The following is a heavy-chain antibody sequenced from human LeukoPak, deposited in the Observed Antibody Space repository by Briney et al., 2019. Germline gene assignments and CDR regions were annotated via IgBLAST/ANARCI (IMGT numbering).Heavy chain of an antibody. V-gene: IGHV1-69*05. J-gene: IGHJ4*02. D-gene: IGHD1-20*01. CDR2: IITIFGTA. Sequence: SVKVSCKASGGTFSSYAISWVRQAPGQGLEWMGGIITIFGTANYAQKFQGRVTITTDESTSTAYMELSSLRSEDTAVYYCARDSPRITGARSFDYSCQGTLVTVSS. CDR1: GGTFSSYA. CDR3: ARDSPRITGARSFDY.